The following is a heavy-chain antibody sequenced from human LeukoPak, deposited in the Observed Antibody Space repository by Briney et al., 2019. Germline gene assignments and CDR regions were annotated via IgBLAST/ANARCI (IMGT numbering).Heavy chain of an antibody. CDR3: AREIFWSGYFSNLHFDY. CDR2: ISSSSAYI. V-gene: IGHV3-21*01. Sequence: GGSLRLSCVASEFTFSSYNMNWVRQAPGKGLEWVSSISSSSAYIYYADSVKGRFTISRDNAKNSLYLQMDSLRAEDTAVYYCAREIFWSGYFSNLHFDYWGQGTLVTVSS. CDR1: EFTFSSYN. D-gene: IGHD3-3*01. J-gene: IGHJ4*02.